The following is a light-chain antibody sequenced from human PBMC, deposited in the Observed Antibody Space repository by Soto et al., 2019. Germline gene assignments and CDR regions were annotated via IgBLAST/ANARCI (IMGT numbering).Light chain of an antibody. CDR3: QQYSIWPPY. CDR1: QSVGST. J-gene: IGKJ3*01. V-gene: IGKV3-15*01. CDR2: AAS. Sequence: VMTQSPAILSVSQGEGATLSCRASQSVGSTLAWYQQKPGQAPRLLISAASTRATGIPPRFSGSGSGSEFTLTISSLQSEDCAVYVCQQYSIWPPYFGTGTKVDV.